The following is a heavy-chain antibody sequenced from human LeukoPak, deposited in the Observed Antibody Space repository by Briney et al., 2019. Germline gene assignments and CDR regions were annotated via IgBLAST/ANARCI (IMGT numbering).Heavy chain of an antibody. J-gene: IGHJ4*02. D-gene: IGHD1-26*01. V-gene: IGHV3-48*04. CDR1: GFTFSSYS. CDR2: ISSSSSTI. Sequence: GGSLRLSCAASGFTFSSYSMNWVRQAPGKGLEWVSYISSSSSTIYYADSVKGRFTISRDNAKNSLYLQMNSPRAEDTAVYYCAGSGSYSLGYWGQGTLVTVSS. CDR3: AGSGSYSLGY.